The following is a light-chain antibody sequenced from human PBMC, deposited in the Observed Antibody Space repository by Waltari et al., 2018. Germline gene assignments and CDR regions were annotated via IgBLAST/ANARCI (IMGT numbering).Light chain of an antibody. CDR1: SSNIGSNY. J-gene: IGLJ2*01. CDR3: AAWDNSLSSPV. Sequence: QSVLTQPPSASGAPGQSVTISCSGSSSNIGSNYVYWYQQLPGTAPNLLIYYSDRRLSGFPDRFSGSKSGTSASLAITCLRSEDEADYYCAAWDNSLSSPVFGGGTRLTVL. V-gene: IGLV1-47*02. CDR2: YSD.